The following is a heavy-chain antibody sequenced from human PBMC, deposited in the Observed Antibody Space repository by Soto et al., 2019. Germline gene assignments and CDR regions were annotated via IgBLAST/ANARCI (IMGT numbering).Heavy chain of an antibody. CDR3: AREGPGVSSSSWRNWFDP. Sequence: SSETLSLTCTVSGGSISSYYWSRIRQPAGKGLEWIGRIYTSGSTNYNPSLKSRVTMSVDTSKNQFSLKLSSVTAADTAVYYCAREGPGVSSSSWRNWFDPWGQGTLVTVSS. CDR1: GGSISSYY. CDR2: IYTSGST. D-gene: IGHD6-6*01. J-gene: IGHJ5*02. V-gene: IGHV4-4*07.